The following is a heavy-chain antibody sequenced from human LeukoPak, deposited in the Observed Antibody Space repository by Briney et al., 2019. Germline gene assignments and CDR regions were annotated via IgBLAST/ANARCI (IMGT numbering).Heavy chain of an antibody. J-gene: IGHJ1*01. D-gene: IGHD6-13*01. CDR2: ISGDGRGT. Sequence: PGGSLRLSCAASGVIFTDYWMHWARQGPGKELVWVARISGDGRGTTYVDSVKGRFTISIDNAKSTAFLQMKSLRVEDTGIYYCPRFHVPEDHNPAWYEAHWGQGLLVPVSS. CDR1: GVIFTDYW. CDR3: PRFHVPEDHNPAWYEAH. V-gene: IGHV3-74*01.